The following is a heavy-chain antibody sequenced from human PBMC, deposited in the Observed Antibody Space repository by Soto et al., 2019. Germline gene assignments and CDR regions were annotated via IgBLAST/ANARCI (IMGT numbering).Heavy chain of an antibody. Sequence: QPGGSLRLSCAASGFTFSNYWMSWVRQAPGKGLEWVANIKQDGSEKFYVDSVKGRFTISRDNAKKSLYLQMNNLRAEDTAAYYCARDFIILVVPAAHDYWGQGTVVTVS. CDR1: GFTFSNYW. D-gene: IGHD2-2*01. CDR2: IKQDGSEK. V-gene: IGHV3-7*01. CDR3: ARDFIILVVPAAHDY. J-gene: IGHJ4*02.